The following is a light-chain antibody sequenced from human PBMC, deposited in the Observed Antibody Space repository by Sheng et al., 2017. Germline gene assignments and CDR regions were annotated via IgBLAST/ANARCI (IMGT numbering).Light chain of an antibody. CDR1: QSVLYSSNNKNY. Sequence: DIVMTQSPDSLAVSLGERATINCKSSQSVLYSSNNKNYLAWYQQKPGQPPKLLIYWASTRESGVPDRFSGSGSGTDFTLTISSLQAEDLAVYYCQQYYSTPFTFGPGTK. CDR3: QQYYSTPFT. J-gene: IGKJ3*01. CDR2: WAS. V-gene: IGKV4-1*01.